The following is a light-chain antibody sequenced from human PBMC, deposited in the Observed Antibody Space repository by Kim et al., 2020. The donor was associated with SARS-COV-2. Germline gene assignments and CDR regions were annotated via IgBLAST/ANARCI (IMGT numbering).Light chain of an antibody. V-gene: IGLV2-8*01. Sequence: GQSVTKTATGTSSDMGGYNFVAWYQEHPGKAPKRLIREVSKRPSGVPGRLSGSRSGNTASLIVSGLQAEDEADYYCSSYAGRQNVIFGGGTQLTVL. CDR3: SSYAGRQNVI. J-gene: IGLJ2*01. CDR2: EVS. CDR1: SSDMGGYNF.